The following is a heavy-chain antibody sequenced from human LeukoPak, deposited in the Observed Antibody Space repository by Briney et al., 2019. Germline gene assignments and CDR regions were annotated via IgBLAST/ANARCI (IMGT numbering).Heavy chain of an antibody. CDR2: IYPGDSDT. Sequence: GESLKISCKGSGYNFTNYWIGWVRQMPGKGLEWMGIIYPGDSDTRYSPSFQGQVTISADKSISTAYLQWSSLKASDTAMYYCAREAGGYYDFWSGYYGAFDPWGQGTLVTVSS. J-gene: IGHJ5*02. D-gene: IGHD3-3*01. V-gene: IGHV5-51*01. CDR1: GYNFTNYW. CDR3: AREAGGYYDFWSGYYGAFDP.